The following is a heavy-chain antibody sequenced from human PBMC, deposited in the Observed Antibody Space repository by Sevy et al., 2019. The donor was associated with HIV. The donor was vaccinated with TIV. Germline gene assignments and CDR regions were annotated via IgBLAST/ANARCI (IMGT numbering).Heavy chain of an antibody. CDR1: GFIFSNYG. CDR3: AKAPHPAVNTSYGMDV. D-gene: IGHD4-17*01. J-gene: IGHJ6*02. CDR2: IRNDGSTK. V-gene: IGHV3-30*02. Sequence: GGSLRLSCAASGFIFSNYGIHWVRQAPGKGLEWMAFIRNDGSTKYYADSVKGRFTISRDNSKNSVYLQMNSLRPEDTADYYCAKAPHPAVNTSYGMDVWGQGTTVTVSS.